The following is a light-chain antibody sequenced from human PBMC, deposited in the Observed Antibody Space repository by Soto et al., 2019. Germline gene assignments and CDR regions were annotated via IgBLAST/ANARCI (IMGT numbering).Light chain of an antibody. CDR3: QQYNSYS. J-gene: IGKJ1*01. Sequence: EVVMTQSPATLSVSPGERVTFSCRASQSVTTNLAWYQHKPGQSPRLLISDASTGASGIPPRFSGSGSGTEFTLTISSLQPDDFATYYCQQYNSYSFGQGTKVEIK. V-gene: IGKV3-15*01. CDR2: DAS. CDR1: QSVTTN.